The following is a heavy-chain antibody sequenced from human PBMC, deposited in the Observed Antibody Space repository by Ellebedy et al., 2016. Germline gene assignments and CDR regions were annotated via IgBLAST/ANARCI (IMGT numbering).Heavy chain of an antibody. CDR3: AKDTSGYYGGYFDF. CDR1: GLPFGSKG. Sequence: GESLKISXEASGLPFGSKGMHWVRQAPGKGLEWVAAISYDGEGTDYADAVKGRFTISRDNSEDTLFLQMNSLRAEDTAEYYCAKDTSGYYGGYFDFWGQGTLVTVSS. CDR2: ISYDGEGT. J-gene: IGHJ4*02. V-gene: IGHV3-30*18. D-gene: IGHD3-22*01.